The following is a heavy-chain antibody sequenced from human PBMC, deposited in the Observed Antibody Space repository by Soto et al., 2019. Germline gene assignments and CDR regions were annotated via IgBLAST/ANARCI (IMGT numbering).Heavy chain of an antibody. Sequence: PSETLSLTCTVSGGSISSSSYYWGWIRQPPGKGLEWIGSIYYSGSTYYNPSLKSRVTISVDTSKNQFSLKLSSVTAADTAVYYCARLQGRFLEWLLFWFDPWGQGTLVTVSS. D-gene: IGHD3-3*01. CDR2: IYYSGST. V-gene: IGHV4-39*01. J-gene: IGHJ5*02. CDR3: ARLQGRFLEWLLFWFDP. CDR1: GGSISSSSYY.